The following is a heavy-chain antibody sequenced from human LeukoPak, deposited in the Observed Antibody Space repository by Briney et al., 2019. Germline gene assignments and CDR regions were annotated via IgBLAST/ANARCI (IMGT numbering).Heavy chain of an antibody. CDR3: ARVEAYCGGDCYPPYFDY. D-gene: IGHD2-21*02. V-gene: IGHV3-9*01. CDR2: ISWNSGSI. CDR1: GFTFDEYA. J-gene: IGHJ4*02. Sequence: GGSLRLSCAASGFTFDEYAMHWVRQAPGKGLEWVSGISWNSGSIGYADSVKGRFTISRDNSKNTLYLQMNSLRAEDTAVYYCARVEAYCGGDCYPPYFDYWGQGTLVTVSS.